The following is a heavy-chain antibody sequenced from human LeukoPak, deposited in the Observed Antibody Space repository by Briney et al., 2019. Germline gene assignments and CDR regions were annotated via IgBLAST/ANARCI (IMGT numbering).Heavy chain of an antibody. CDR2: ISSSSSYI. Sequence: PGGSLRLSCAASGFTFSSYSMNWVRQAPGKGLEWVSSISSSSSYIYYADSVKGRFTIPRDNAKNSLYLQMNSLRAEDTAVYYCARDGPGYSSGWHDYYYYYMDVWGKGTTVTVSS. J-gene: IGHJ6*03. V-gene: IGHV3-21*01. CDR1: GFTFSSYS. CDR3: ARDGPGYSSGWHDYYYYYMDV. D-gene: IGHD6-19*01.